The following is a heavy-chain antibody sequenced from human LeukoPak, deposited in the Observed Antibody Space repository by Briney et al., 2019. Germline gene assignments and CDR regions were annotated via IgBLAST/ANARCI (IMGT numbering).Heavy chain of an antibody. J-gene: IGHJ3*02. CDR2: ISGSGYSA. D-gene: IGHD3-3*01. CDR3: AKDFPPWSGPNAFDI. V-gene: IGHV3-23*01. CDR1: GFTFSSYA. Sequence: PGGSLRLSCEASGFTFSSYAMNWVRQAPGKGLAWVSSISGSGYSAYYADSVKGRFTISRDNSKNTLYLQMNSLRAEDTAIFYCAKDFPPWSGPNAFDIWGQGTMVTVPS.